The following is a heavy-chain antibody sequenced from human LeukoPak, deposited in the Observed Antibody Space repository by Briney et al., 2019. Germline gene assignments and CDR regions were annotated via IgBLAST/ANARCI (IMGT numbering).Heavy chain of an antibody. CDR1: GGPFSGYY. J-gene: IGHJ4*02. CDR2: INHSGST. V-gene: IGHV4-34*01. D-gene: IGHD3-16*01. Sequence: PSETLSLTCAVYGGPFSGYYWSWIRQPPGKGLEWIGEINHSGSTNYNPSLKSRVTISVDTSKNQFSLKLSSVTAAATAVYYCARTVFWGVKYYFDYWGQGTLVTVSS. CDR3: ARTVFWGVKYYFDY.